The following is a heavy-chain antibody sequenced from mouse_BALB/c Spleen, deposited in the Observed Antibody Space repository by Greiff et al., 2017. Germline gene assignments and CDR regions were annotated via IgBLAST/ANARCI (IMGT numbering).Heavy chain of an antibody. CDR2: IYPGSGST. V-gene: IGHV1S22*01. Sequence: LQQPGSELVRPGASVKLSCKASGYTFTSYWMHWVKQRPGQGLEWIGNIYPGSGSTNYDEKFKSKATLTVDTSSSTAYMQLSSLTSEDSAVYYCTRWRGYYDAMDYWGQGTSVTVSS. CDR1: GYTFTSYW. D-gene: IGHD2-2*01. CDR3: TRWRGYYDAMDY. J-gene: IGHJ4*01.